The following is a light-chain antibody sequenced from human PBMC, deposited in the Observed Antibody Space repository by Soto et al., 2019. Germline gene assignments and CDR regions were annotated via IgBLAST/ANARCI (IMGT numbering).Light chain of an antibody. CDR3: QQLNSYPLT. CDR2: AAS. V-gene: IGKV1-9*01. Sequence: DIQLTQSPSFLSASVGDRVTSTCRASQGISSYLAWYQQKPGKAPKLLIYAASTLQSGVPSRFSGSGSGTEFTLTISSLHPEDFATYYCQQLNSYPLTFGGGTKVDI. CDR1: QGISSY. J-gene: IGKJ4*01.